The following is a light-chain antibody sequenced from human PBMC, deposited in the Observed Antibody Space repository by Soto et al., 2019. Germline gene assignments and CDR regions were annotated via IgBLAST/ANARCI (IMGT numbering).Light chain of an antibody. J-gene: IGLJ2*01. CDR1: SSDVGGYNY. V-gene: IGLV2-14*01. CDR2: EVS. Sequence: QSALTQPASVSGSPGQSSTISCTGTSSDVGGYNYVSWYQQHPGKAPKLLIYEVSNRPSGVSNRFSGSKSGNTASLTISGRQAEDEADYYCSSYTSSSSVVFGGGTKLTVL. CDR3: SSYTSSSSVV.